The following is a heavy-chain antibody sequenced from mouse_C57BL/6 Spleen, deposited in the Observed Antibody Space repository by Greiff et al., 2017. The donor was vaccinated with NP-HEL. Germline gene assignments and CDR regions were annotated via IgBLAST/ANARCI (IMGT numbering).Heavy chain of an antibody. D-gene: IGHD1-1*02. CDR2: IWGVGST. V-gene: IGHV2-6*01. J-gene: IGHJ3*01. CDR3: ASGLYYGPFAY. Sequence: QVQLQQSGPGLVAPSQSLSITCTVSGFSLTSYGVDWVRQSPGKGLEWLGVIWGVGSTNYNSALKSRLSISKDNSKSQVFLKMNSLQTDDTAMYYCASGLYYGPFAYWGQGTLVTVSA. CDR1: GFSLTSYG.